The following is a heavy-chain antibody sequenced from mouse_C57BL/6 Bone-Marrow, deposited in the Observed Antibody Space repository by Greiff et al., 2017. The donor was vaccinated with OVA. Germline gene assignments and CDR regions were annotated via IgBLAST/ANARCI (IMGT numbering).Heavy chain of an antibody. J-gene: IGHJ4*01. D-gene: IGHD2-3*01. CDR1: GFTFSSYA. V-gene: IGHV5-4*01. CDR2: ISDGGSYT. CDR3: ARGWLLYYAMDY. Sequence: EVQRVESGGGLVKPGGSLTLSCAASGFTFSSYALSWVRQTPEKRLEWVATISDGGSYTYYPDNVKGRFTISRDNAKNNLYLQMSHLKSEDTAMYYCARGWLLYYAMDYWGQGTSVTVSS.